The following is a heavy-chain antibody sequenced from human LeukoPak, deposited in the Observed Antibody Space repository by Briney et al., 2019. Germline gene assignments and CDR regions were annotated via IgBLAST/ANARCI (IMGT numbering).Heavy chain of an antibody. J-gene: IGHJ4*02. CDR2: ISGSGGST. V-gene: IGHV3-23*01. CDR1: GFTFSSYA. Sequence: GGSLRLSCAASGFTFSSYAMSWVRQAPGKGLEWVSAISGSGGSTYYADSVKGRFTISRDNSKNTLYLQMNSLRAEDTAVYYCAKDQRQWLNEHYFDYWGQGTLVTVSS. CDR3: AKDQRQWLNEHYFDY. D-gene: IGHD6-19*01.